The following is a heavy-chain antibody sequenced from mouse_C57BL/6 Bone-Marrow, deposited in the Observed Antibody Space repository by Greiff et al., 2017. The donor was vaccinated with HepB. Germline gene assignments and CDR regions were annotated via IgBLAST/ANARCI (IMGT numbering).Heavy chain of an antibody. D-gene: IGHD2-4*01. CDR3: ARGRLRRSGDYFDY. CDR1: GYTFTRYW. V-gene: IGHV1-72*01. J-gene: IGHJ2*01. CDR2: IDPNSGGT. Sequence: VQLQQPGAELVKPGASVKLSCKASGYTFTRYWMHWVKQRPGRGLEWIGRIDPNSGGTKYNEKFKSKATLTVDKPSSTAYMQLSGLTSEDSAVYYCARGRLRRSGDYFDYWGQGTTLTVSS.